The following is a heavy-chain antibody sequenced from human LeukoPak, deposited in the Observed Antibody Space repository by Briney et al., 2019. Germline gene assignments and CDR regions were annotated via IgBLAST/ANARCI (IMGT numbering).Heavy chain of an antibody. V-gene: IGHV3-74*01. Sequence: PGGSLRLSCAASGFTFSSYWMFWARQAPGKGLVWVSRINSDGTRTTYADSVKGRFTISRDNAKYTLYLKMNSLRAEDTAVYYCARRSSAIPSYFDLWGRGTLVTVSS. J-gene: IGHJ2*01. CDR1: GFTFSSYW. CDR2: INSDGTRT. D-gene: IGHD2-2*02. CDR3: ARRSSAIPSYFDL.